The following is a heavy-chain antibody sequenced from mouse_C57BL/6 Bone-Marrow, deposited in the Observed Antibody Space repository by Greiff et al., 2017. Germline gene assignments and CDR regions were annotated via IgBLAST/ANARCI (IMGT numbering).Heavy chain of an antibody. V-gene: IGHV14-4*01. CDR1: GFNIKDDY. Sequence: VQLKQSGAELVRPGASVKLSCTASGFNIKDDYMHWVKQRPEQGLEWIGWIDPENGDTEYASKFQGKATITAYTSSNTAYLQLSSLTSEDTAVYYCTGGEYGSAWFAYWGQGTLGTVSA. CDR3: TGGEYGSAWFAY. D-gene: IGHD5-1*01. CDR2: IDPENGDT. J-gene: IGHJ3*01.